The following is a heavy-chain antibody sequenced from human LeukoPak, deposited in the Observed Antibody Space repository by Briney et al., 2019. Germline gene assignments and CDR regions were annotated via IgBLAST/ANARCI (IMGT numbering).Heavy chain of an antibody. V-gene: IGHV3-7*01. D-gene: IGHD4-11*01. CDR1: GFTFKGQW. J-gene: IGHJ4*02. Sequence: GGSLRLFCVASGFTFKGQWMNWVRQAPGGGREWVANINTDGSGKYHVDSVQGRSTISRDNAQNSLYLHMNSLRAEDTAVYYCVRDATGLTNWGQGTLVTVSS. CDR3: VRDATGLTN. CDR2: INTDGSGK.